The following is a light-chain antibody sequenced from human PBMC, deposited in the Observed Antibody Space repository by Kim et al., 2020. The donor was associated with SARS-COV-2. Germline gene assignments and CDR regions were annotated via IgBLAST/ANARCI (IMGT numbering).Light chain of an antibody. CDR3: GTWDSSLSVV. CDR2: DNN. J-gene: IGLJ2*01. CDR1: NSNNRNNY. Sequence: PGQKVTISCSGSNSNNRNNYVSWYQHHPGTAPKLLIYDNNKRPSGIPDRFSGTKSGTSATLGITGLQIGDEADYYCGTWDSSLSVVFGGGTQLTVL. V-gene: IGLV1-51*01.